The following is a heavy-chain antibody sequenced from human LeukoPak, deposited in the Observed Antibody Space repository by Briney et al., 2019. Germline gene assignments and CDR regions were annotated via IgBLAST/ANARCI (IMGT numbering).Heavy chain of an antibody. CDR3: AKALQWRETYYYYCYGMDV. CDR2: ISYDGSNK. D-gene: IGHD4-11*01. Sequence: PGGSPRLSCAASGFTFSSYGLHWVRQAPGKGLEWVAVISYDGSNKYYADSVKGRFTISRDNSKNTLYLQMNSLRAEDTAVYYCAKALQWRETYYYYCYGMDVWGQGTTVTVSS. V-gene: IGHV3-30*18. CDR1: GFTFSSYG. J-gene: IGHJ6*02.